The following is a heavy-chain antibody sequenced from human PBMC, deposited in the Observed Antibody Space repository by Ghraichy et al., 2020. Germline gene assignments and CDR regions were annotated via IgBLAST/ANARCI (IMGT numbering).Heavy chain of an antibody. CDR2: INAGNGNT. J-gene: IGHJ5*02. CDR1: GYTFTSYA. V-gene: IGHV1-3*01. D-gene: IGHD3-3*01. CDR3: ARDYGRPLLRFLEGPMGWFDP. Sequence: ASVKVSCKASGYTFTSYAMHWVRQAPGQRLEWMGWINAGNGNTKYSQKFQGRVTITRDTSASTAYMELSSLRSEDTAVYYCARDYGRPLLRFLEGPMGWFDPWGQGTLVTVSS.